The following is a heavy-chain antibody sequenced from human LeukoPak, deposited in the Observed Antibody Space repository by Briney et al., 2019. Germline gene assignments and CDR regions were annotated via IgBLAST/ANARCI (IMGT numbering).Heavy chain of an antibody. CDR3: AKDRRSSGWEIDY. D-gene: IGHD6-19*01. CDR2: ISSSGSTI. CDR1: GFTFSDYY. J-gene: IGHJ4*02. V-gene: IGHV3-11*01. Sequence: GGSLRLSCAASGFTFSDYYMSWIRQAPGKGLEWVSYISSSGSTIYYADSVKGRFTISRDNSKNTLYLQMNSLRAEDTAVYYCAKDRRSSGWEIDYWGQGTLVTVSS.